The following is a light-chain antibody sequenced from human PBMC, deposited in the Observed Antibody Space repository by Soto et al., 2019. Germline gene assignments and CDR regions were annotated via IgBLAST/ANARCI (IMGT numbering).Light chain of an antibody. Sequence: QSAVTQPASVSGSPGQSITISCTGTSSDVGSYNLVSWYQQHPGKAPKLMIYEGSKRPSGVSNRFSGSKSGNTASLTISGLQAEDEADYYCCSYAGSVVFGGGTQLTVL. CDR1: SSDVGSYNL. CDR2: EGS. J-gene: IGLJ2*01. V-gene: IGLV2-23*01. CDR3: CSYAGSVV.